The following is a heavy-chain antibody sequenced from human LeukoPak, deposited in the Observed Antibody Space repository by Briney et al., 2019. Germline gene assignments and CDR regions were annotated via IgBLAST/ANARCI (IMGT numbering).Heavy chain of an antibody. V-gene: IGHV1-3*01. CDR3: ARDYNGDYYFDY. CDR1: GYIFTSYA. J-gene: IGHJ4*02. CDR2: INAGNGNT. D-gene: IGHD4-17*01. Sequence: ASVKVSCKASGYIFTSYAMHWVRQAPGQRLEWMGWINAGNGNTKYSQKFQGRVTITRDTSASTAYMELSSLRSEDTAVYYCARDYNGDYYFDYWGQGTLVTVSS.